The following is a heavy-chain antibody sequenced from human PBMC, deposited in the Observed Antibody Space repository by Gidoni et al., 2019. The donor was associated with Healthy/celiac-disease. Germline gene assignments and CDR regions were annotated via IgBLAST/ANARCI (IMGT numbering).Heavy chain of an antibody. J-gene: IGHJ6*03. CDR2: IAYDGINK. V-gene: IGHV3-30*04. D-gene: IGHD3-3*01. CDR1: GFTLSGYA. Sequence: QVQLVESGGGVVQPGRSLRLSCAASGFTLSGYAMHGVRQAPGKGLEWLSVIAYDGINKYYADSVKGRFTISRDNSKNTLYLQMNSLRAEDTAVYYCAREARLDDFWSGYFYYYYMDVWGKGTTVTVSS. CDR3: AREARLDDFWSGYFYYYYMDV.